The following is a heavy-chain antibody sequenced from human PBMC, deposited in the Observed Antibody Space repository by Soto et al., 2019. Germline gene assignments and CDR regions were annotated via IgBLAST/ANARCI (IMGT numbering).Heavy chain of an antibody. CDR2: ISSSSSTI. J-gene: IGHJ2*01. Sequence: EVQLVESGGGLVQPGGSLRLSCAASGFTFSSYSMNWVRQAPGKGLEWVSYISSSSSTIYYADSVKGRFTISRDNAKNSLYLQMNSLRDEDTAVYYCARASGNWGGNSFWYFDLWGRGTLVTVSS. CDR1: GFTFSSYS. D-gene: IGHD2-21*02. CDR3: ARASGNWGGNSFWYFDL. V-gene: IGHV3-48*02.